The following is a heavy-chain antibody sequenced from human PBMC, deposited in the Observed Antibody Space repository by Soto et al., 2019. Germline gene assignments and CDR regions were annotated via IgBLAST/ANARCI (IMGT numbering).Heavy chain of an antibody. CDR2: ISYDGSNK. CDR1: GFTFSSYG. CDR3: AKTYYDFWSGYPPGMDV. D-gene: IGHD3-3*01. Sequence: GGSLRLSCAASGFTFSSYGMHWVRQAPGKGLEWVAVISYDGSNKYYADSVKGRFTISRDNSKNTLYLQMNSLRAEDTAVYYCAKTYYDFWSGYPPGMDVWGQGTTVTVSS. J-gene: IGHJ6*02. V-gene: IGHV3-30*18.